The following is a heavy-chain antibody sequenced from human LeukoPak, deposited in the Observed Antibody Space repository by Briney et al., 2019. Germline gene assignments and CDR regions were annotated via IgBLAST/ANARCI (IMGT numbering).Heavy chain of an antibody. D-gene: IGHD2-2*01. J-gene: IGHJ5*02. CDR1: GGTFSSYT. V-gene: IGHV1-69*02. CDR3: ARATKSYCSSTSCPKEWFDP. CDR2: IIPILGIA. Sequence: SVKVSCKASGGTFSSYTISWVRQAPGQGLEWMGRIIPILGIANYAQKFQGRVTITADKSTCTAYMELSSLRSEDTAVYYCARATKSYCSSTSCPKEWFDPWGQGTLVTVSS.